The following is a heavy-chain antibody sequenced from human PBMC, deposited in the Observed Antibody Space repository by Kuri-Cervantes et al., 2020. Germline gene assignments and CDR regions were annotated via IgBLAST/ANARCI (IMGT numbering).Heavy chain of an antibody. V-gene: IGHV4-34*01. Sequence: SETLSLTCAVYGGSFSGYYWSWIRQPPGKGLEWIGEINHSGSTNYNPSLKSRVTISVDTSKNQFSLKLSSVTAADTAVYYCARQSRVAAVGTSYFDYWGQGTLVTVSS. CDR2: INHSGST. J-gene: IGHJ4*02. D-gene: IGHD6-13*01. CDR3: ARQSRVAAVGTSYFDY. CDR1: GGSFSGYY.